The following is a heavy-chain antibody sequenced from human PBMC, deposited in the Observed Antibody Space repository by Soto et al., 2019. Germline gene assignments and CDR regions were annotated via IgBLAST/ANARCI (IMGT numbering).Heavy chain of an antibody. CDR2: LSDGGRT. J-gene: IGHJ4*02. CDR3: ARKYNDILTGYPRDYFDF. D-gene: IGHD3-9*01. Sequence: PSETLSLTCTVSGGSISNSNYYWGWIRQAPGKGLEWIGGLSDGGRTYYNPSLRSRAKISVDKSKNLFSLNLSSVTAADTALYYCARKYNDILTGYPRDYFDFWGQGTLVTVSS. V-gene: IGHV4-39*01. CDR1: GGSISNSNYY.